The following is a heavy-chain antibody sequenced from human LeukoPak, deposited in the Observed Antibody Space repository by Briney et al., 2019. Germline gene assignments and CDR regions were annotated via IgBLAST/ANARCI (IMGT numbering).Heavy chain of an antibody. Sequence: ASVKVSCKASGYTFTSYYMHWVRQAPGQGLEWMGIINPSGGSTSYAQKFQGRVTMTRDTSTSTVYMELSSLGSEDTAVYYCARDRGRFLEWLLPTGFDYWGQGTLVTVSS. J-gene: IGHJ4*02. V-gene: IGHV1-46*01. D-gene: IGHD3-3*01. CDR3: ARDRGRFLEWLLPTGFDY. CDR2: INPSGGST. CDR1: GYTFTSYY.